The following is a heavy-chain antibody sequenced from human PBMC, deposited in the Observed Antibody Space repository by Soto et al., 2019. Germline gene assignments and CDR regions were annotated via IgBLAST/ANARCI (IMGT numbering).Heavy chain of an antibody. Sequence: EVQLVESGGGLVQPGGSLRLSCAASGFTFSSYWMHWVRQAPGKGLVWVSRINSDGSSTSYADSVKGRFTNSRDNAKNTLYLQMNSLRAEDTAVYYCARVSGIAVAGTPSFDYWGQGTLVTVSS. CDR3: ARVSGIAVAGTPSFDY. CDR1: GFTFSSYW. D-gene: IGHD6-19*01. CDR2: INSDGSST. V-gene: IGHV3-74*01. J-gene: IGHJ4*02.